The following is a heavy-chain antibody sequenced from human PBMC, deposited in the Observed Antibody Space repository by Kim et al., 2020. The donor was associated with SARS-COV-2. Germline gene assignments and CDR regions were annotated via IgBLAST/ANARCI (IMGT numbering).Heavy chain of an antibody. V-gene: IGHV4-31*02. Sequence: YLKSRITISDDTSKNHFSLKLSTVTAADTDVYYCARATFYDFWSGNAFDIWGQGTMVTVSS. CDR3: ARATFYDFWSGNAFDI. J-gene: IGHJ3*02. D-gene: IGHD3-3*01.